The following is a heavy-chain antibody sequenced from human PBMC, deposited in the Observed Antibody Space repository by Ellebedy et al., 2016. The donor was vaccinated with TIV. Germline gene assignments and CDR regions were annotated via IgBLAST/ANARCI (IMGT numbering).Heavy chain of an antibody. V-gene: IGHV3-7*01. D-gene: IGHD4-17*01. CDR1: GFSFRSYW. CDR3: ARRGSYGDYAVQINSWFDP. CDR2: IYQDGSDD. J-gene: IGHJ5*02. Sequence: GESLKISCAAPGFSFRSYWMSWVRQAPGKGLEWVANIYQDGSDDYYVDSVKGRFTISRDNDNKALFLQMNSLRVEDTAVYYCARRGSYGDYAVQINSWFDPWGQGTLVTVSS.